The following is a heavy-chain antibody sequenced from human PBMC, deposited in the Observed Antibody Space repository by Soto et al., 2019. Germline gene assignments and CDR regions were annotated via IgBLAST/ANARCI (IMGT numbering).Heavy chain of an antibody. CDR1: GYSITNNG. D-gene: IGHD3-22*01. CDR2: TSAYNGNT. CDR3: ARHYYNMAKFDY. Sequence: ASVKVSCKTSGYSITNNGISWVRQAPGRGHEWLGWTSAYNGNTNYAQKFQDRVNMTTDTSTSTVYMEMRSLRSDDTAVYYSARHYYNMAKFDYWGQAALVTVPS. J-gene: IGHJ4*02. V-gene: IGHV1-18*01.